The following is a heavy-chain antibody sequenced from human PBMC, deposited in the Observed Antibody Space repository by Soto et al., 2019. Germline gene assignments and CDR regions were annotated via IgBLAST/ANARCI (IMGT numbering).Heavy chain of an antibody. CDR3: ARGRLVRSTAMDYQVDY. V-gene: IGHV1-69*01. CDR1: GGTFSSYA. Sequence: QVQLVQSGAEVKKPGSSVKVSCKASGGTFSSYAISWVRQAPGQGLEWMGGIIPIFGTANYAQKFQGRVTITADESTSTAYMELSSLRSEDTAVYYCARGRLVRSTAMDYQVDYWGQGTLVTVSS. CDR2: IIPIFGTA. J-gene: IGHJ4*02. D-gene: IGHD5-18*01.